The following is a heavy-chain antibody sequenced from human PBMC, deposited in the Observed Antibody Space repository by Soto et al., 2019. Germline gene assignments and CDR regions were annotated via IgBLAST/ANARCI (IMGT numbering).Heavy chain of an antibody. CDR2: ISWDGGST. V-gene: IGHV3-43*01. CDR1: GFTFDDYT. Sequence: GGSLRLSCAASGFTFDDYTMHWVRQAPGKGLEWVSLISWDGGSTYYADSVKGRFTISRGNSKNSLYLQMNSLRTEDTALYYCAKDAIAVAGTGYYGMDVWGQGTTVTVSS. D-gene: IGHD6-19*01. J-gene: IGHJ6*02. CDR3: AKDAIAVAGTGYYGMDV.